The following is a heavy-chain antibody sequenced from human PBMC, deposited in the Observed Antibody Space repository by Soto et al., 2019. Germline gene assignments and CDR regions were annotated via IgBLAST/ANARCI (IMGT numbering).Heavy chain of an antibody. Sequence: GGSLRLSCAASGFTFSSYGMHWVRQAPGKGLEWVAVTWYDGSNKYYADSVKGRFTISRDNSKNTLYLQMNSLRAEDTAVYYCARVRYCSSTSCYYYFDYWGQGTLVTVSS. J-gene: IGHJ4*02. CDR2: TWYDGSNK. CDR1: GFTFSSYG. CDR3: ARVRYCSSTSCYYYFDY. D-gene: IGHD2-2*01. V-gene: IGHV3-33*01.